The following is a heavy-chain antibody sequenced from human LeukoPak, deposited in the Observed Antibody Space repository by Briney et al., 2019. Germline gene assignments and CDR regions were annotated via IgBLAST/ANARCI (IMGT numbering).Heavy chain of an antibody. V-gene: IGHV3-23*01. CDR3: AKEKNSGYYYHFDY. CDR2: VSGGGGST. Sequence: GSLKPSLAGPGFPLSNFWISRVRQAPRKGLEWVPGVSGGGGSTFYADSVKGRFTISRDNYKNTVYLQMNSLRAEDTAVYYCAKEKNSGYYYHFDYWGQGTLVTVSS. J-gene: IGHJ4*02. CDR1: GFPLSNFW. D-gene: IGHD3-22*01.